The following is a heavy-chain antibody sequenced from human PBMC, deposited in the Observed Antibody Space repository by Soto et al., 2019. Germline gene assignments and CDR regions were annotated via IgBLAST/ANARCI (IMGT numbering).Heavy chain of an antibody. J-gene: IGHJ4*02. CDR2: IYYSGST. Sequence: SETLSLTCTVSGGSISSYYWSWIRQPPGKGLEWIGYIYYSGSTNYNPSLKSRVTISVDTSKNQFSLKLSSVTAADTAVYYCASFEYYDILTGYYFDYWGQGTLVTVSS. D-gene: IGHD3-9*01. CDR1: GGSISSYY. V-gene: IGHV4-59*12. CDR3: ASFEYYDILTGYYFDY.